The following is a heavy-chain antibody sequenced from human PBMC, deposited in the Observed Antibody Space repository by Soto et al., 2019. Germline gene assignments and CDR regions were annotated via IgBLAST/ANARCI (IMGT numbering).Heavy chain of an antibody. V-gene: IGHV4-59*08. CDR1: GASISNYY. D-gene: IGHD6-13*01. CDR3: ARSVAAPGTDYQH. CDR2: IYYSGST. Sequence: SETLSLTCTVSGASISNYYCSWIRQPPGKGLEWIGYIYYSGSTNYNPSLKSRVTISVDTSKNQFSLKLSSVTAADTAVYYCARSVAAPGTDYQHWGQVTLVTVSS. J-gene: IGHJ1*01.